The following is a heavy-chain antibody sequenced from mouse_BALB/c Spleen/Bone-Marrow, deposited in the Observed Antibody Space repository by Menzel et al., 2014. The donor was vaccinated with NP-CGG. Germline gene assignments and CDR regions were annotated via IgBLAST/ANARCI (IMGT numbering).Heavy chain of an antibody. J-gene: IGHJ4*01. Sequence: EVMLVESGGGLVQPGGSRKLSCVVSGFTFSSFGMHWVRQAPEKGLEWVAYLSSGSSTIYYTDTVKGRFTISRDNPKNTLFLQITSLKSRDTAMYYCARCFYHGNYGYAMVYWGQGTSVTITS. CDR2: LSSGSSTI. D-gene: IGHD2-1*01. CDR3: ARCFYHGNYGYAMVY. CDR1: GFTFSSFG. V-gene: IGHV5-17*02.